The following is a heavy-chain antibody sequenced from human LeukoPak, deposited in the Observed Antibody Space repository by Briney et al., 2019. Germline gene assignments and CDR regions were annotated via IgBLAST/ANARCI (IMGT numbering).Heavy chain of an antibody. V-gene: IGHV4-39*01. J-gene: IGHJ5*02. Sequence: GSLRLSCAASGFTFSTYSMNWIRQPPGKGLEWIGSIYYSGSTYYNPSLKSRVTISVDTSKNQFSPKLSSVTAADTAVYYCARQSYSSGWSGVNWFDPWGQGTLVTVSS. CDR1: GFTFSTYS. CDR2: IYYSGST. CDR3: ARQSYSSGWSGVNWFDP. D-gene: IGHD6-19*01.